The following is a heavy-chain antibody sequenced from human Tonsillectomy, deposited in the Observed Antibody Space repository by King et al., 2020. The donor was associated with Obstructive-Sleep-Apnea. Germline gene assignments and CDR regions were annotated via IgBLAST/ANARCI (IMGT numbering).Heavy chain of an antibody. CDR2: ISWNSVTL. Sequence: VQLVESGGGLVQPGRSLRLSCAGSGFTFDDYAMHWVRHVPGKGLEWVSGISWNSVTLGYADSVKGRFTITRDNAKNSLHLQMNSLRAEDTAVYYCAKDMTGDYDSSGYVKNYYYGLDVWGQGTTVTVSS. J-gene: IGHJ6*02. CDR1: GFTFDDYA. V-gene: IGHV3-9*01. CDR3: AKDMTGDYDSSGYVKNYYYGLDV. D-gene: IGHD3-22*01.